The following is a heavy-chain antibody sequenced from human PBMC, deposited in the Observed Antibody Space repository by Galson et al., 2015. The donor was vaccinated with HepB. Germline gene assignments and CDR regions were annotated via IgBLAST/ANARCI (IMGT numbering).Heavy chain of an antibody. CDR2: IRYDGSNK. J-gene: IGHJ4*02. V-gene: IGHV3-30*02. Sequence: SLRLSCAASGFTFSSYGMHWVRQAPGKGLEWVAFIRYDGSNKYYAGSVKGRFTISRDNSKNTLYLQMNSLRAEDTAVYYCAKGGRIAVAGTRVFDYWGQGTLVTVSS. CDR3: AKGGRIAVAGTRVFDY. D-gene: IGHD6-19*01. CDR1: GFTFSSYG.